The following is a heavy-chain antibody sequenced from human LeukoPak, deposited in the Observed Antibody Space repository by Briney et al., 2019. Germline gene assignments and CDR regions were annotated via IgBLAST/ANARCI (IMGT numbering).Heavy chain of an antibody. CDR3: ARELYDILIFYGMDV. CDR2: ISYDGSNK. J-gene: IGHJ6*02. V-gene: IGHV3-30-3*01. Sequence: GGSLRLSCAASGFTFSSYAMHWVRQAPGKGLEWVAVISYDGSNKYYADSVKGRFTISRDNSKNTLYLQMSSLRAEDTAVYYCARELYDILIFYGMDVWGQGTTVTVSS. CDR1: GFTFSSYA. D-gene: IGHD3-9*01.